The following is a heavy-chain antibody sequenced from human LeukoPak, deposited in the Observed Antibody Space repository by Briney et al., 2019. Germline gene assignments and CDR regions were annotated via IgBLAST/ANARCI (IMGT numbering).Heavy chain of an antibody. CDR3: ANLVIVGATNY. D-gene: IGHD1-26*01. CDR1: GFTFSSYE. V-gene: IGHV3-48*03. CDR2: ISSSGSTI. Sequence: PGGSLRLSCAASGFTFSSYEMNWVRQAPGKGLEWVSYISSSGSTIYYADSVKGRFTISRDNAKNSLYLQMNSLRAEDTAVYYCANLVIVGATNYWGQGTLVTVSS. J-gene: IGHJ4*02.